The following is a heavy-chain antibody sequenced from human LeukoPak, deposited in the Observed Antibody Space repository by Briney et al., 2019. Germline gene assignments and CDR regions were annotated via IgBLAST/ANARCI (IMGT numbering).Heavy chain of an antibody. V-gene: IGHV4-59*01. CDR1: GGSISSYY. D-gene: IGHD3-22*01. J-gene: IGHJ4*02. CDR3: ARGLPPPLSSGYYYPYFDY. Sequence: KPSETLSLTCTVSGGSISSYYWSWIRQPPGKGLEWIGYIYYSGITNYNPSLKRRVTISVDTSKNPFSLKLSSVTAADTAVYYCARGLPPPLSSGYYYPYFDYWGQGTLVTVSS. CDR2: IYYSGIT.